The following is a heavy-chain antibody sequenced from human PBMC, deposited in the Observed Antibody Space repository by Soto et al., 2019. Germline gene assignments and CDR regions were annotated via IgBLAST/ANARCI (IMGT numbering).Heavy chain of an antibody. CDR1: GGSISSYY. Sequence: TSETLSLTCTVSGGSISSYYWSWIRQPAGKGLEWIGHIYTSGSTNYNPSLKSRVTMSVDTSKNQFSLKLSSVTAADTAVYYCARGGDKVGARHFDYWGQGTLVTVSS. V-gene: IGHV4-4*07. J-gene: IGHJ4*02. CDR3: ARGGDKVGARHFDY. CDR2: IYTSGST. D-gene: IGHD1-26*01.